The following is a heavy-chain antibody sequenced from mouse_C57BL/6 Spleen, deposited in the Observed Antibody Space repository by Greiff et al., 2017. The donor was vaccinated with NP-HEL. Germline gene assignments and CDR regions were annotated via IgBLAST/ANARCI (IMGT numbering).Heavy chain of an antibody. V-gene: IGHV14-3*01. J-gene: IGHJ2*01. CDR3: ARSGDGSGVY. D-gene: IGHD1-1*01. CDR2: IDPANGNT. CDR1: GFNIKNTS. Sequence: VQLQQSVAELVRPGASVKLSCTASGFNIKNTSMHWVKQSPEQGLEWIGRIDPANGNTKYAPKFQGKATITADTSSNTAYLQHSILRSEDTAIHYRARSGDGSGVYWGQGTTLTVSS.